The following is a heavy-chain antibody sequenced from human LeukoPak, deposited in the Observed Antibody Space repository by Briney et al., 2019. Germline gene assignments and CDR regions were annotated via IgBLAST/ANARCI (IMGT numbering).Heavy chain of an antibody. J-gene: IGHJ4*02. CDR3: ARDLRTGVFDY. CDR2: INHSGST. Sequence: SETLSLTCAVYGGSFSGYYWSWIRQPPGKGLEWIGEINHSGSTNYNPSLKSRVTISVDTSKNQFSLKLSSVTAADTAAYYCARDLRTGVFDYWGQGTLVTVSS. CDR1: GGSFSGYY. D-gene: IGHD7-27*01. V-gene: IGHV4-34*01.